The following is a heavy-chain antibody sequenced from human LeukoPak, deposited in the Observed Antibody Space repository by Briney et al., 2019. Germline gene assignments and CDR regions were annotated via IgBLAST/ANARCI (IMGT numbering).Heavy chain of an antibody. CDR3: VDYGER. D-gene: IGHD4-17*01. J-gene: IGHJ4*02. Sequence: GGSLRLSCAASGFTFSSYAMHWVRQAPGKGLEWVAVISYDGSNKYYADSVKGRFTISRDNAKNTLYLQMNSLRVEDTAVYYCVDYGERWGQGTLVAVSS. V-gene: IGHV3-30*04. CDR1: GFTFSSYA. CDR2: ISYDGSNK.